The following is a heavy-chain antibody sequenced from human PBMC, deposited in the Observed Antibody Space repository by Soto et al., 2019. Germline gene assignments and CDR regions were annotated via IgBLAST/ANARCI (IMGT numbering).Heavy chain of an antibody. Sequence: SETLSRSCTVSGGSISGYHWSWLRQPPGKGLEWIGYIYNIGSTNYNPSLRSRVTMSIDTSQEQFSLKLSSVTATDTAVYYFARHVNLPLAGTGSDTWGRGTLVTVSS. J-gene: IGHJ5*02. V-gene: IGHV4-59*08. D-gene: IGHD6-19*01. CDR3: ARHVNLPLAGTGSDT. CDR1: GGSISGYH. CDR2: IYNIGST.